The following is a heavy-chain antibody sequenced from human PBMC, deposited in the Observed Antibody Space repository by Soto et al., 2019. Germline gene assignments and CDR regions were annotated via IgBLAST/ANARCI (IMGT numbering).Heavy chain of an antibody. J-gene: IGHJ3*02. Sequence: ASVKVSCKASGYTFTSYGISWVRQAPGQGLEWMGWISAYNGNTNYAQKLQGRVTMTTDTSTSTAYMELRSLRSDDTAVYYCARDRKDRTTVITVAFDIWSQGTMVTVSS. CDR1: GYTFTSYG. CDR2: ISAYNGNT. D-gene: IGHD4-17*01. V-gene: IGHV1-18*01. CDR3: ARDRKDRTTVITVAFDI.